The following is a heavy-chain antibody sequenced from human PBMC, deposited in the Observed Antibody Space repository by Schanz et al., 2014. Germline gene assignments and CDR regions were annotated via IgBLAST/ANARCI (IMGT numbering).Heavy chain of an antibody. CDR3: ARVHHYDPSGWGYFDY. Sequence: EVQLVESGGGLVQPGGSLRLSCAVSGFTVSSNHMSWVRQAPGKGLEWVSTIYASGATYYADSVKRRFTISRDNAKNSLYLQMNSLRAEDTAVYYCARVHHYDPSGWGYFDYWGQGALVTVSS. CDR1: GFTVSSNH. V-gene: IGHV3-66*01. CDR2: IYASGAT. D-gene: IGHD3-22*01. J-gene: IGHJ4*02.